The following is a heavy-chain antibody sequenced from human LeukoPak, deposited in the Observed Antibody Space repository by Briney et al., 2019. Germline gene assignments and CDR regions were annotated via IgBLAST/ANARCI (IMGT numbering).Heavy chain of an antibody. CDR3: AKGGGSYYNYYYGMDV. Sequence: ETLSLTCTVSGGSISSYYWSWVRQAPGKGLEWVSAISGSGGSTYYADSVKGRFTISRDNSKNTLYLQMNSLRAEDTAVYYCAKGGGSYYNYYYGMDVWGQGTTVTVSS. J-gene: IGHJ6*02. CDR1: GGSISSYY. CDR2: ISGSGGST. V-gene: IGHV3-23*01. D-gene: IGHD1-26*01.